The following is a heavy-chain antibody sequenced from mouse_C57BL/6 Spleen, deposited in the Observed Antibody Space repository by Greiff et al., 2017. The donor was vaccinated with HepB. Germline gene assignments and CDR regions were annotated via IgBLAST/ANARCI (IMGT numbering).Heavy chain of an antibody. Sequence: EVQRVESGGGLVKPGGSLKLSCAASGFTFSSYAMSWVRQTPEKRLEWVATISDGGSYTYYPDNVKGRFTISRDNAKNNLYLQMSHLKSEDTAMYYCARDEYYSNYLYAMDYWGQGTSVTVSS. J-gene: IGHJ4*01. CDR1: GFTFSSYA. D-gene: IGHD2-5*01. CDR2: ISDGGSYT. CDR3: ARDEYYSNYLYAMDY. V-gene: IGHV5-4*01.